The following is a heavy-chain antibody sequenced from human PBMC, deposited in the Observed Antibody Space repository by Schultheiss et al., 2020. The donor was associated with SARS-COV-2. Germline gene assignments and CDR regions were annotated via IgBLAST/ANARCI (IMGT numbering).Heavy chain of an antibody. CDR1: GFTFSSYG. Sequence: GGSLRLSCAASGFTFSSYGMHWVRQAPGKGLEWVAVIWYDGSNKYYADSVKGRFTISRDNSKNTLYLQMNSLRAEDTAVYYCAREPFYGEFLHWYFDLWGRGTLVTVSS. CDR2: IWYDGSNK. D-gene: IGHD4-17*01. J-gene: IGHJ2*01. V-gene: IGHV3-33*01. CDR3: AREPFYGEFLHWYFDL.